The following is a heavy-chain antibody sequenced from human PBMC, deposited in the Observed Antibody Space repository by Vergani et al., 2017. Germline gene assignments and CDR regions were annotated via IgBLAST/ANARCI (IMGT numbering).Heavy chain of an antibody. D-gene: IGHD3-10*01. CDR2: INWNGGST. CDR1: GFTFDDHG. CDR3: ARDYYGSGSYYKWRWFDP. Sequence: EVQLVESGGGVVRPGGSLRLSCAASGFTFDDHGMSWVRQAPGKGLEWVSGINWNGGSTGYADSVKGRFTISRDNAKNSLYLQMNSLRAEDTALYYCARDYYGSGSYYKWRWFDPWGQGTLVTVSS. V-gene: IGHV3-20*04. J-gene: IGHJ5*02.